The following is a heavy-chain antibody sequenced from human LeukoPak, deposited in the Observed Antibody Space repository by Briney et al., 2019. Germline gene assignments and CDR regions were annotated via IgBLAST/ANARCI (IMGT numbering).Heavy chain of an antibody. V-gene: IGHV3-30*02. CDR1: GFSVSNVY. CDR2: IRYDGSNK. J-gene: IGHJ4*02. D-gene: IGHD3-3*01. CDR3: AKDIDDFWSGPSY. Sequence: GGSLRLSCEASGFSVSNVYMTWVRQAPGKGLEWVAFIRYDGSNKYYADSVKGRFTISRDNSKNTLYLQMNSLRAEDTAVYYCAKDIDDFWSGPSYWGQGTLVTVSS.